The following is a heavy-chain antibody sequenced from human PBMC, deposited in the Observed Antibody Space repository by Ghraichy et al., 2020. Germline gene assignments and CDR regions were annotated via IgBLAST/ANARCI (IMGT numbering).Heavy chain of an antibody. CDR2: IASKRSGGTV. Sequence: GGSLRLSCTGSGFNFGDYALHWVRQTPGKGLEWVGFIASKRSGGTVEYAPSVKGRFIVSRDDSKGSAFLQMNTLKSEDTAMYYCTRTIVVIPASRRNYFDPWGQGTLVTVSS. CDR1: GFNFGDYA. J-gene: IGHJ5*02. CDR3: TRTIVVIPASRRNYFDP. V-gene: IGHV3-49*04. D-gene: IGHD2-15*01.